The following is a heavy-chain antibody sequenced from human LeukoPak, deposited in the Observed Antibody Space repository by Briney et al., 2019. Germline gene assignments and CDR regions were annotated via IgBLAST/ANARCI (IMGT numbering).Heavy chain of an antibody. D-gene: IGHD3-16*02. CDR2: INHSGST. Sequence: SETLSLTCAVYGGSFSGYYWSWIRQPPGKGLEWIGEINHSGSTNYNPSLKSRVTVSVDTSKNQFSLKLSSVTAADTAVYYCARARTRIYYDYVWGSYHFDYWGQGTLVTVSS. CDR3: ARARTRIYYDYVWGSYHFDY. J-gene: IGHJ4*02. CDR1: GGSFSGYY. V-gene: IGHV4-34*01.